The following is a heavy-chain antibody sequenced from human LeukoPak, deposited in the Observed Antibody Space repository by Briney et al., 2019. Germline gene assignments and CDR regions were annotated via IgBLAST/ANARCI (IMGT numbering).Heavy chain of an antibody. CDR2: IYYSGST. J-gene: IGHJ5*02. Sequence: PSETLSLTCSVSGDSVSRSDSYWDWIRQPPGKGLEWIGSIYYSGSTYYNPSLKSRVTLSVDTSKEQFSLKLSSVTAADTAVYYCARPTITMVRGFDPWGQGSLVTVSS. CDR1: GDSVSRSDSY. D-gene: IGHD3-10*01. CDR3: ARPTITMVRGFDP. V-gene: IGHV4-39*01.